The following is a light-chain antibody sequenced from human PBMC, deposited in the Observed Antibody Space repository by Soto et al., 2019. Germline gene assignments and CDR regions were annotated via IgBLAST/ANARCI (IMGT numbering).Light chain of an antibody. V-gene: IGKV3-15*01. CDR2: GAS. CDR3: QQDQNAGST. J-gene: IGKJ1*01. Sequence: IVMTQSPAPLSVSPGGRASLSCRASQSVSNNLDWYQQKPGQAHRLLNYGASTRAAGIPGRFSGSGSGTVFTLISSSLQSDDCAVYYGQQDQNAGSTFGQGTKVEI. CDR1: QSVSNN.